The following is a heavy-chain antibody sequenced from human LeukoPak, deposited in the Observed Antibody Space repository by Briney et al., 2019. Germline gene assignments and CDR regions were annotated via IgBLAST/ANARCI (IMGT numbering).Heavy chain of an antibody. CDR3: VRLIVGATSGFDY. CDR2: ISSSGSTI. J-gene: IGHJ4*02. CDR1: GFTFSDYF. V-gene: IGHV3-11*01. D-gene: IGHD1-26*01. Sequence: GGSLRLSCAASGFTFSDYFMTWIRQAPGKGLEWVSYISSSGSTIYYADSVKGRFTISRDNAENSLYLLMNSLRAEDTAVYYCVRLIVGATSGFDYWGQGTLVTVSS.